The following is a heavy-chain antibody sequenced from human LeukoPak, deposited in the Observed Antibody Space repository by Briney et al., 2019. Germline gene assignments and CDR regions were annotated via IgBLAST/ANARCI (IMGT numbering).Heavy chain of an antibody. CDR2: ISGGGGNT. CDR3: ARAPATNEWRCMDY. V-gene: IGHV3-23*01. D-gene: IGHD2-8*02. Sequence: PGGSLRLSCAASGFTFSSYAMSWVRQAPGKGLEWVSGISGGGGNTYYADSVKGRFTISRDNSKNSLYLQMNSLRAEDTAVYYCARAPATNEWRCMDYWGQGILVTVSS. CDR1: GFTFSSYA. J-gene: IGHJ4*02.